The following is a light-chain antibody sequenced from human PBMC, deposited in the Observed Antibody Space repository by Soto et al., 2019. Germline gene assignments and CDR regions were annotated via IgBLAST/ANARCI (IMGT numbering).Light chain of an antibody. Sequence: QSVLTQPASVSGSPGQSITISCTGTSSDVGTYNYVSWYQQHPGKAPELIIYDVTNRPSGVSNRFSGFKSGNTASLTISVLQAEDEADYYCSSYTSDSTYAFGTGTKLTVL. CDR3: SSYTSDSTYA. CDR1: SSDVGTYNY. CDR2: DVT. V-gene: IGLV2-14*01. J-gene: IGLJ1*01.